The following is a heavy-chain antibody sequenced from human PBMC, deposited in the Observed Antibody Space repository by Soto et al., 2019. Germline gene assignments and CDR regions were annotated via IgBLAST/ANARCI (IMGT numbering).Heavy chain of an antibody. Sequence: EVQLVESGGGLVQPGGSLRLSCAASGFTFSRYWMSWVRQAPGKGLEWVANIKQDGSEKYYVDPVKGRFTISRDNAKNSLYLQMNSLRAEDTAVYYCARQQGWFDPWGQGTLVTVSS. D-gene: IGHD6-13*01. CDR1: GFTFSRYW. CDR2: IKQDGSEK. CDR3: ARQQGWFDP. J-gene: IGHJ5*02. V-gene: IGHV3-7*01.